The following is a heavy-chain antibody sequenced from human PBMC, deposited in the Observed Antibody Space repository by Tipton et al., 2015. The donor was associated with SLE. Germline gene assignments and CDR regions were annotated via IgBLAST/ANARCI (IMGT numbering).Heavy chain of an antibody. J-gene: IGHJ4*02. CDR1: DGSIRSTNYY. CDR2: IFYTGST. V-gene: IGHV4-39*07. D-gene: IGHD6-13*01. Sequence: LRLSCTVSDGSIRSTNYYWGWHRQPPGKGLEWIGSIFYTGSTYYNPSLKSRVSFSIDTSKHQFSLKRNSGTAADTAVYYCARRHYSIPVDSWGQGTRVTVSS. CDR3: ARRHYSIPVDS.